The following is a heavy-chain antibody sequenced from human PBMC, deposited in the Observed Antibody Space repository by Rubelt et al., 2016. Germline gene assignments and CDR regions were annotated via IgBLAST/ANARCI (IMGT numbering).Heavy chain of an antibody. CDR1: GFSFRTYS. CDR2: ISSGSSAK. V-gene: IGHV3-48*01. J-gene: IGHJ4*02. D-gene: IGHD2-8*02. Sequence: EVQLVESGGGLVQPRGSLRLSCGASGFSFRTYSMNWVRQAPGKGLEWVSYISSGSSAKYYADSVKGRLTISRDNSKNTLYLQMNSLRAEDTAVFYCAREGTGGKGALYYWGQGTLVTVSS. CDR3: AREGTGGKGALYY.